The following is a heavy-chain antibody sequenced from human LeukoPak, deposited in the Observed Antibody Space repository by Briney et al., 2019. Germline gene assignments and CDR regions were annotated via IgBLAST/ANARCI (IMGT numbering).Heavy chain of an antibody. D-gene: IGHD3-16*02. V-gene: IGHV3-30*04. CDR1: GFTFSSYA. CDR2: TSYDGSNK. Sequence: PGRSLRLSCAASGFTFSSYAMHWVRQAPGKGLEWVAVTSYDGSNKYYADSVKGRFTISRDNSKNTLYLQMNSLRAEDTAVYYCARWSSDYVWGSYRHTSFDAFDIWGQGTMVTVSS. CDR3: ARWSSDYVWGSYRHTSFDAFDI. J-gene: IGHJ3*02.